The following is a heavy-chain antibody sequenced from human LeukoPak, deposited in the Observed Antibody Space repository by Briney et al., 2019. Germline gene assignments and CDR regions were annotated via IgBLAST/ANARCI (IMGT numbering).Heavy chain of an antibody. CDR3: ARPYDSSGYYDY. CDR2: ISAYNGNT. CDR1: GYTFTSYG. D-gene: IGHD3-22*01. V-gene: IGHV1-18*01. Sequence: ASVKVSCKASGYTFTSYGISWVRQAPGQGLEWMGWISAYNGNTNYAQKLQGRVTMTTDTSTSTAYMELRSLRAEDTAVYYCARPYDSSGYYDYWGQGTLVTVSS. J-gene: IGHJ4*02.